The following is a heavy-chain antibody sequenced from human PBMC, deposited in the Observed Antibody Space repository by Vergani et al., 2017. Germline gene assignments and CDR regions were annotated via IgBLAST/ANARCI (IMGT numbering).Heavy chain of an antibody. CDR1: GFTFSSYG. Sequence: QVQLVESGGGVVQPGRSLRLSCAASGFTFSSYGMHWVRQAPGKGLEWVAVISYDGSNKYYADSVKGRFTISRDNSKNTLYLQMNSLRAEDTAVYYCARGRGRSFGDPRSVFDPWGQGTLVTVSS. CDR3: ARGRGRSFGDPRSVFDP. D-gene: IGHD3-10*01. J-gene: IGHJ5*02. CDR2: ISYDGSNK. V-gene: IGHV3-30*03.